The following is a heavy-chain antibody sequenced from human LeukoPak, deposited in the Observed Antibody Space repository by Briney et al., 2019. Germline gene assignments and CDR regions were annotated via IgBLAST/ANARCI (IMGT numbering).Heavy chain of an antibody. D-gene: IGHD1-14*01. CDR2: IYYSGST. CDR3: ARDGSRSGY. CDR1: GGSISSSSYY. J-gene: IGHJ4*02. V-gene: IGHV4-39*07. Sequence: PSETLSLTCTVSGGSISSSSYYWGWIRQPPGKGLEWIGSIYYSGSTYYNPSLKSRVTISVDTSKNQFSLKLSSVTAADTAVYYCARDGSRSGYWGQGTLVTVSS.